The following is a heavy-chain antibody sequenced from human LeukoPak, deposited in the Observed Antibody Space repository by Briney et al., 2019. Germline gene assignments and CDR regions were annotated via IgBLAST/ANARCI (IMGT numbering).Heavy chain of an antibody. CDR1: GFTVSSNY. CDR2: IYSGGST. J-gene: IGHJ4*02. D-gene: IGHD3-10*01. Sequence: PGGSLRLSCAASGFTVSSNYMSWVRQAPGKGLEWVSVIYSGGSTYYADSVKGRFTISRDNSKDTLYLQMNSLRAEDTAVYYCARDSSLRLWFRSWGQGTLATVSS. V-gene: IGHV3-66*01. CDR3: ARDSSLRLWFRS.